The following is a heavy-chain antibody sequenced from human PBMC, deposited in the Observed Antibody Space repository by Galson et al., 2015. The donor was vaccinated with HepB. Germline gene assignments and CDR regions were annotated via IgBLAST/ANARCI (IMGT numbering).Heavy chain of an antibody. J-gene: IGHJ6*02. CDR1: GYTFTSYD. CDR3: ARSKTYYYYYYGMDV. Sequence: SVKVSCKASGYTFTSYDINWVRQATGQGLEWMGWMNPNSGNTGYAQKFQGRVTMTRNTSISTAYMELSSLRSEDTAVYYCARSKTYYYYYYGMDVWGQGTTVTVSS. V-gene: IGHV1-8*01. CDR2: MNPNSGNT.